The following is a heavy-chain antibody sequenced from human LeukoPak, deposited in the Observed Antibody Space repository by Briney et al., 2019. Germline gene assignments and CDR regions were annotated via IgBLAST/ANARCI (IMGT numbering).Heavy chain of an antibody. CDR2: IYPGDSDT. CDR3: ARLRDSSGYYSDY. CDR1: GYSFTSYW. J-gene: IGHJ4*02. Sequence: KPGESLKISCKGSGYSFTSYWIGWVRQMPGKGLEWMGIIYPGDSDTRYSPSFQGQVTISADKSISTAYLQWSGLKASDTAMYYCARLRDSSGYYSDYWGQGTLVTVSS. V-gene: IGHV5-51*03. D-gene: IGHD3-22*01.